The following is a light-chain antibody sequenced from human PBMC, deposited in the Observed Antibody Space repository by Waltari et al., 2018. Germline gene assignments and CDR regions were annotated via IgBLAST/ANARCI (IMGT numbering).Light chain of an antibody. V-gene: IGLV4-69*01. CDR1: SGPSSNV. J-gene: IGLJ3*02. CDR2: VNSDGSH. CDR3: QTGGHGTWV. Sequence: QLILTQSPSASASLGASVKLTCTLSSGPSSNVIAWLTQQPEKGPRFLMKVNSDGSHRKGDEIPDRFSGSSSGAERYLSISSLQSEDEADYFCQTGGHGTWVFGGGTKLTVL.